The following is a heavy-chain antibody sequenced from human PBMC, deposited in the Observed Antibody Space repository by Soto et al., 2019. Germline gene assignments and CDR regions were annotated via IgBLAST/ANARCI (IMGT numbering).Heavy chain of an antibody. J-gene: IGHJ4*02. CDR1: GFTVSSNY. V-gene: IGHV3-66*01. CDR3: ARVRVGYCSTISCPPTYFDY. D-gene: IGHD2-2*01. CDR2: IYSDGST. Sequence: EVQLVESGGGLVQPGGSLRLSCAASGFTVSSNYMSWVRQAPGKGLEWVSVIYSDGSTYYADSVKGRFTISRDNSKNTLYLQMNSLRAEDTAVYYCARVRVGYCSTISCPPTYFDYWGQGTLVTVSS.